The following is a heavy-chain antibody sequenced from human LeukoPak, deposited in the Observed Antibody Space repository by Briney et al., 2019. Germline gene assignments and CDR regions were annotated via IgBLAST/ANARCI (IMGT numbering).Heavy chain of an antibody. CDR3: ARGYYDSSGYLTGWRG. J-gene: IGHJ4*02. Sequence: ASVKVSCKASRYTFTSYDINWVRQATGQGLEWMGWMNPNSGNTGYAQKFQGRVTMTRNTSISTAYMELSSLRSEDTAVYYCARGYYDSSGYLTGWRGWGQGTLVTVSS. CDR1: RYTFTSYD. D-gene: IGHD3-22*01. V-gene: IGHV1-8*01. CDR2: MNPNSGNT.